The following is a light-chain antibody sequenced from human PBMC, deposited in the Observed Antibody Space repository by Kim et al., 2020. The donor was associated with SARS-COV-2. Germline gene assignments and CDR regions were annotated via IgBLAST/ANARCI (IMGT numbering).Light chain of an antibody. Sequence: LSPGESATLSCRASHSVSSNLAWYQQKPGQAPRLLIYGASYRPAGIPDRFSGSGSGTDFTLTISRLEPEDFAVYFCQQYGHSPYTFGQGTKVDIK. V-gene: IGKV3-20*01. CDR3: QQYGHSPYT. CDR1: HSVSSN. J-gene: IGKJ2*01. CDR2: GAS.